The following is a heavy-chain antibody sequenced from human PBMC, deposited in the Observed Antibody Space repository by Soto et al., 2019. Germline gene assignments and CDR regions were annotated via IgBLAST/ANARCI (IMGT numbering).Heavy chain of an antibody. CDR2: ITESGGTT. CDR3: AKCMQAYWNYDAHHV. D-gene: IGHD1-7*01. Sequence: EVKLLESGGGLVQPGGSLRLSCAASGFIFSTYSMTWVRQAPGKGLEWVAHITESGGTTYYADSVKGRFTISRDTSRNTLYRQMNSLRAEDSAVYYCAKCMQAYWNYDAHHVWGQGTKVTVSS. V-gene: IGHV3-23*01. J-gene: IGHJ3*01. CDR1: GFIFSTYS.